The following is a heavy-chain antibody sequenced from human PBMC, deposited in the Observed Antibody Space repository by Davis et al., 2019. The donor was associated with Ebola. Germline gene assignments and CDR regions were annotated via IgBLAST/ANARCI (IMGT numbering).Heavy chain of an antibody. CDR3: AEGGDQQVLTGPFSFDS. CDR1: GFTLNNYG. J-gene: IGHJ4*02. V-gene: IGHV3-30*18. CDR2: ISYDGSNK. Sequence: WGSLTLSCAASGFTLNNYGMHWVRQAPGKGLEWVALISYDGSNKYYADSVRGRFTISRDNAKNSLYLQMNSLRDEDTAVYYCAEGGDQQVLTGPFSFDSWGQGTLVTVSS. D-gene: IGHD3-16*01.